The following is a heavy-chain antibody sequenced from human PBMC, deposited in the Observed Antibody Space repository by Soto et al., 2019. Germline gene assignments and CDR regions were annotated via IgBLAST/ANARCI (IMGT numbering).Heavy chain of an antibody. J-gene: IGHJ4*02. D-gene: IGHD6-19*01. CDR3: AREVAGLETLDY. CDR2: IYYSGST. CDR1: GGSISSYY. Sequence: SETLSLTCTVSGGSISSYYWSWIRQPPGKGLEWIGYIYYSGSTNYNPSLKSRVTISVDTSKNQFSLKLSSVTAADTAVYYCAREVAGLETLDYWGQGTLVTVSS. V-gene: IGHV4-59*01.